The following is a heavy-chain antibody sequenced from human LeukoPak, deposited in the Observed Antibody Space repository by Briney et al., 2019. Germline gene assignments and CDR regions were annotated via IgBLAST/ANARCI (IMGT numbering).Heavy chain of an antibody. CDR3: AKEYYDILTGYPSGAFDI. J-gene: IGHJ3*02. V-gene: IGHV3-9*01. CDR2: ISWNSGSI. CDR1: GFTFDDYA. Sequence: GRSLRLSCAASGFTFDDYAMHWVRQAPGKDLEWVSGISWNSGSIGYADSVKGRFTISRDNAKNSLYLQMNSLRAEDTALYYCAKEYYDILTGYPSGAFDIWGQGTMVTVSS. D-gene: IGHD3-9*01.